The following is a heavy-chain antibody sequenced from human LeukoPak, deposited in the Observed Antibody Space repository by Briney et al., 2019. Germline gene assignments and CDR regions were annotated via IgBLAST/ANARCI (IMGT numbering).Heavy chain of an antibody. V-gene: IGHV4-59*01. Sequence: SETLSLTCTVSGGSISSYYWSWIRQPPGKGLEWIGYIFYSGSTNHNPSLKSRVTISVDTSKSQFSLNLSSVTAADTAVYYCAREKSSGWYGGDFDYWGQGTLVTVSS. CDR3: AREKSSGWYGGDFDY. D-gene: IGHD6-19*01. J-gene: IGHJ4*02. CDR2: IFYSGST. CDR1: GGSISSYY.